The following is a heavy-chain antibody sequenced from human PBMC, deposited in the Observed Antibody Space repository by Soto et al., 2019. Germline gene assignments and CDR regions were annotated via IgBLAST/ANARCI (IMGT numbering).Heavy chain of an antibody. D-gene: IGHD3-22*01. J-gene: IGHJ5*02. CDR2: IYYSGST. CDR1: GGSISSGGYY. Sequence: QVQLQESGPGLVKPSQTRSLTCTVSGGSISSGGYYWSWIRQHPGKGLEWIGYIYYSGSTYYNPSLKSRVTISVDTSKNQFSLKLSSVTAADTAVYYCARGGDVITMIVSWGTNWFDPWGQGTLVTVSS. V-gene: IGHV4-31*03. CDR3: ARGGDVITMIVSWGTNWFDP.